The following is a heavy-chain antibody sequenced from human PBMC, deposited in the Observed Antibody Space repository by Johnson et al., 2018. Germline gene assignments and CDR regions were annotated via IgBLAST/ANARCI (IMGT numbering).Heavy chain of an antibody. D-gene: IGHD1-1*01. CDR1: GFTFSSFG. J-gene: IGHJ6*02. V-gene: IGHV3-33*01. CDR3: ARIGEPVSSRPYSYCIDV. Sequence: QVQLVQSGGGVVQPGRSXTLSCAASGFTFSSFGFHWVRQAPGKGLEWVAVTWYDGTRKYYTDSVKGRCTISRDNSMNPLYLKMGSPRVEDTGLYYCARIGEPVSSRPYSYCIDVWGQGTTVTVSS. CDR2: TWYDGTRK.